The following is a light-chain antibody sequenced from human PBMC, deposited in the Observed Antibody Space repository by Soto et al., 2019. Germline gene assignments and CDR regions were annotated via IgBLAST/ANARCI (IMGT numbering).Light chain of an antibody. CDR2: DVT. CDR3: SSYTSSSTLDVV. CDR1: NSDIGGYNY. Sequence: QSALTQPASVSGSPGQSITISCTGTNSDIGGYNYVSWYQQHPGKAPKLLIYDVTYRPAGVSNRFSGSKSGNTASLTISGLQTDDESDYYCSSYTSSSTLDVVFGGGTKVTVL. J-gene: IGLJ2*01. V-gene: IGLV2-14*01.